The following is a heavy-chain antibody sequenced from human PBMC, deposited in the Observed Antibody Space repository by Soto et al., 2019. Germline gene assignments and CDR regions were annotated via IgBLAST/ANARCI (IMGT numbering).Heavy chain of an antibody. CDR3: ARYSSSWYNWFDP. CDR2: IYYIGST. CDR1: GGSISSGDYY. Sequence: SETLSLTCTVSGGSISSGDYYWSWIRQPPGKGLEWIGYIYYIGSTYYNPSLKSRVTISVDTSKNQFSLKLSSVTAADTAVYYCARYSSSWYNWFDPWGQGTPVTV. J-gene: IGHJ5*02. D-gene: IGHD6-13*01. V-gene: IGHV4-30-4*01.